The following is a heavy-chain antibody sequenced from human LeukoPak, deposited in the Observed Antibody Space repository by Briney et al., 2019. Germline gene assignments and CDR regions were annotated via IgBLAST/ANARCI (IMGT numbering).Heavy chain of an antibody. Sequence: GGSLRLSCAASGFTFSNYWMHWVRQAPGKGLVWVSRINSDGSSTSYADSVKGRFTISRDNAKNTLFLQMNSLRAEDTAMYYCARDYGRSRDYGLDVWGQGTTVTVSS. CDR1: GFTFSNYW. J-gene: IGHJ6*02. V-gene: IGHV3-74*01. CDR3: ARDYGRSRDYGLDV. D-gene: IGHD3-10*01. CDR2: INSDGSST.